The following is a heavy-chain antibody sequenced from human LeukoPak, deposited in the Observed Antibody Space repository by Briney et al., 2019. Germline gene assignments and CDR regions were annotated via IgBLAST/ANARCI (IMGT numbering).Heavy chain of an antibody. CDR3: ARRPTNGQAFDY. CDR1: GFTFSSSW. V-gene: IGHV3-7*01. J-gene: IGHJ4*02. Sequence: GGSLRLSCVASGFTFSSSWMTWVRQAPGKGLEWVASIREDGSQKTAVDSVRGRFTISRDNAKNSVYLQMDSLRAEDTAVYYCARRPTNGQAFDYWGQGTLVSVSS. CDR2: IREDGSQK. D-gene: IGHD2-8*01.